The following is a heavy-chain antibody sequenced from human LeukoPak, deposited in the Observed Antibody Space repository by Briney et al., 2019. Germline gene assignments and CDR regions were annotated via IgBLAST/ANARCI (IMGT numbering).Heavy chain of an antibody. CDR3: AKVGDNWDFDY. CDR2: ISYDGSNK. J-gene: IGHJ4*02. D-gene: IGHD1-1*01. V-gene: IGHV3-30*06. Sequence: TGGSLRLSCAASGLSFSSYGMHWVRQAPGKGLEWVALISYDGSNKYYADSVKGRFTISRDNSKNTLYLQMNSLTTEDTAVYYCAKVGDNWDFDYWGQGTLVTVSS. CDR1: GLSFSSYG.